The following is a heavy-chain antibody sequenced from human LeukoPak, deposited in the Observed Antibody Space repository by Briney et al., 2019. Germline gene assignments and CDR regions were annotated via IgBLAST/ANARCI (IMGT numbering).Heavy chain of an antibody. Sequence: GGSLRLSCAASGFTFSSYWMHWVRQAPGKGLVSVSRINSDGSSTNYADSVKGRFTIPRDNAKNTLYLQMNSLRAEDTAVYYCARDAYYYDSSGYVDYWGQGTLVTVSS. J-gene: IGHJ4*02. CDR1: GFTFSSYW. CDR2: INSDGSST. CDR3: ARDAYYYDSSGYVDY. D-gene: IGHD3-22*01. V-gene: IGHV3-74*01.